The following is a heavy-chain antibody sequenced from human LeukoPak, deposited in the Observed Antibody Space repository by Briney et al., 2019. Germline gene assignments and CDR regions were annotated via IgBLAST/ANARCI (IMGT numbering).Heavy chain of an antibody. V-gene: IGHV3-48*01. J-gene: IGHJ4*02. CDR2: ISSSSSTI. CDR3: ARDFTKQIIDY. D-gene: IGHD2-2*01. Sequence: PGGSLRLSCAASGFTFSGYSMNWVRQAPGKGLEWVSYISSSSSTIYYADSVKGRFTISRDNAKNSLYLQMNSLRAEDTAVYYCARDFTKQIIDYWGQGTLVTVSS. CDR1: GFTFSGYS.